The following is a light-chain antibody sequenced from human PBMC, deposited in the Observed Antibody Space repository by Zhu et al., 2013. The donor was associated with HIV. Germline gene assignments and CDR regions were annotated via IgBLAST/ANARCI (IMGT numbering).Light chain of an antibody. J-gene: IGLJ1*01. V-gene: IGLV3-1*01. Sequence: SYELTQPPSVSVSPGQTASITCSGDKLGDKYACWYQQKPGQSPVLVIYQDSKRPSGIPERFSGSNSGNTATLTISGTQAMDEADYYCQVWDSSGEHYVFGTGTKVTVL. CDR2: QDS. CDR3: QVWDSSGEHYV. CDR1: KLGDKY.